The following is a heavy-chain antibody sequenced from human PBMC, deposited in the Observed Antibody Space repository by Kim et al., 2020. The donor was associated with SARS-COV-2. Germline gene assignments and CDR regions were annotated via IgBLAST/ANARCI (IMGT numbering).Heavy chain of an antibody. Sequence: SETLSLTCAVYGGSFSGYYWSWIRQPPGKGLEWIGEINHSGSTNYNPSLKSRVTISVDTSKNQFSLKLSSLTAADPAVYYCARGFFHYYDSSGYFGYSHYGMVVWGQGTTVTVSS. V-gene: IGHV4-34*01. CDR3: ARGFFHYYDSSGYFGYSHYGMVV. CDR2: INHSGST. J-gene: IGHJ6*02. CDR1: GGSFSGYY. D-gene: IGHD3-22*01.